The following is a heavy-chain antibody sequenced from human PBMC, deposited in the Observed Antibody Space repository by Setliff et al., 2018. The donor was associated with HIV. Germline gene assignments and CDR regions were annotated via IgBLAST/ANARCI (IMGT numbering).Heavy chain of an antibody. J-gene: IGHJ4*02. CDR1: GYSFTRYY. CDR3: ARDSLRGYNYDFFDT. Sequence: ASVKVSCKASGYSFTRYYMHWVRQAPGQGLEWMGITHPSGGSPNYAQRFQGRVTITAEESTSIVYLEMSSLRSEDTAVYFCARDSLRGYNYDFFDTWGQGTLVTVSS. V-gene: IGHV1-46*01. CDR2: THPSGGSP. D-gene: IGHD5-18*01.